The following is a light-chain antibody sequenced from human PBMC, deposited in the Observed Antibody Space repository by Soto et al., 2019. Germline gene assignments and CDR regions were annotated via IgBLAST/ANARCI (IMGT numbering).Light chain of an antibody. V-gene: IGLV2-8*01. CDR1: SSDVDDYNY. J-gene: IGLJ1*01. CDR2: EVT. Sequence: QPVLTQPPSASGSPGQSVTISCTGTSSDVDDYNYVSWYQQHPGQAPKLMIYEVTKRPSGVPDRFSGSKSGNTASLTVSGLQAEDEADYYCSSFAGSNIYYVFGTGTKVTVL. CDR3: SSFAGSNIYYV.